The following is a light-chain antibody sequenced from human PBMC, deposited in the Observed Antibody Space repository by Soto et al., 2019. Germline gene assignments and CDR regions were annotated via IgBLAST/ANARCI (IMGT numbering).Light chain of an antibody. CDR3: QQRSSWPRLT. Sequence: EIVLTQSPATLSLSPGERATLSCRASQSVGSYLAWYQQKPGQPPRLLIYDASNRATGIPARFSGSGSGTAFTLTIRCLEPEDFAVYFCQQRSSWPRLTFGGGTKVEIK. J-gene: IGKJ4*01. CDR1: QSVGSY. CDR2: DAS. V-gene: IGKV3-11*01.